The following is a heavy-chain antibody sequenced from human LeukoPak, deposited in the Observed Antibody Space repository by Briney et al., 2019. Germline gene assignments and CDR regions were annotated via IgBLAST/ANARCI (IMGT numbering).Heavy chain of an antibody. CDR3: AGRSGSQIYYYYYMDV. V-gene: IGHV3-48*01. J-gene: IGHJ6*03. CDR1: GFTFSSYS. D-gene: IGHD3-10*01. CDR2: ISSSSSTI. Sequence: GGSLRLSCAASGFTFSSYSMNWVRQAPGKGLEWVSYISSSSSTIYYADSVKGRFTISRDNAKNSLYLQMNSLRAEDTAVYYCAGRSGSQIYYYYYMDVWGKGTTVTVSS.